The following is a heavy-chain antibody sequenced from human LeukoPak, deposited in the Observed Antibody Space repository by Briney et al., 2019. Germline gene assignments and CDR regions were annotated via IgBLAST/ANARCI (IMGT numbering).Heavy chain of an antibody. J-gene: IGHJ6*03. CDR1: GYTFTSYA. D-gene: IGHD5-18*01. Sequence: GASVKVSCKASGYTFTSYAINWVRQAPGQGLEWMGIINPSGGSTSYAQKFQGRVTMTRDMSTSTVYMELSSLRSEDTAVYYCAREKIQLWPVYYYYYYMDVWGKGTTVTVSS. V-gene: IGHV1-46*01. CDR3: AREKIQLWPVYYYYYYMDV. CDR2: INPSGGST.